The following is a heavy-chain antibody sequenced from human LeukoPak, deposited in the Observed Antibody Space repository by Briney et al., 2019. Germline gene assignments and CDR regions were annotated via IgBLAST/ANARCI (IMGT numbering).Heavy chain of an antibody. CDR2: INHSGST. J-gene: IGHJ4*02. Sequence: SETLSLTCAVYGGSFSGYYWSWIRQPPGKGLEWIGEINHSGSTNYNPSLKSRVTISVDTSKNQFSLKLSSVTAADTAVYYCARAGSRDGYNFDYWGQGTLVTVSS. CDR3: ARAGSRDGYNFDY. V-gene: IGHV4-34*09. D-gene: IGHD5-24*01. CDR1: GGSFSGYY.